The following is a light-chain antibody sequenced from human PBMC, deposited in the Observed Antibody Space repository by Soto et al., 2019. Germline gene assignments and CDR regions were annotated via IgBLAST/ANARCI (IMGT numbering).Light chain of an antibody. J-gene: IGKJ5*01. Sequence: EIVMTQSPATLSVSAGQRATLSCRASQGVRSALAWYQQKPGQAPRLLIYDASSRATGVPARFSGSGSGTDFTLTISSLQSEDFAVYHCQQYNDWPITFGQGTRLDIK. V-gene: IGKV3-15*01. CDR1: QGVRSA. CDR2: DAS. CDR3: QQYNDWPIT.